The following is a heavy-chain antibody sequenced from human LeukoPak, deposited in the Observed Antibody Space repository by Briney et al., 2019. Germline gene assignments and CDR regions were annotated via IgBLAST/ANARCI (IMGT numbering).Heavy chain of an antibody. V-gene: IGHV3-48*01. J-gene: IGHJ4*02. CDR2: ISSSSSTI. CDR1: GFTCSSYS. CDR3: ARRHDYGDY. Sequence: GVSLRLSGSASGFTCSSYSMNWVRQAPGKGLEGVSYISSSSSTIYYAESVKGRSTISRDNAKNSLYLQMSSLRAEDTAVYYCARRHDYGDYWGQGTLVTVSS.